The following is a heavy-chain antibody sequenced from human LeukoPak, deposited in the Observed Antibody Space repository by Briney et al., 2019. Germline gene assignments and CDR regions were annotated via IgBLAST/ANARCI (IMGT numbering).Heavy chain of an antibody. J-gene: IGHJ6*02. CDR3: AREQWPTYYYYGMDV. CDR2: ISAYNGNT. D-gene: IGHD6-19*01. Sequence: ASVKVSFTASGYTFTIYGISWVRQAPGQGLEWMGWISAYNGNTNYAQKLQGRVTMTTDTSTSTAYMELRSLRSDDTAVYYCAREQWPTYYYYGMDVWGQGTTVTVSS. CDR1: GYTFTIYG. V-gene: IGHV1-18*01.